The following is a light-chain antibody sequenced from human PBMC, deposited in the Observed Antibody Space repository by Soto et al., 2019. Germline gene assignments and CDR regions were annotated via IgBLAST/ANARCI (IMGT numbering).Light chain of an antibody. V-gene: IGKV3-20*01. Sequence: ETVFTQSPCTLSLSPGERATLSCRASQSVGSDYLAWYQQKPGQAPRLLIYGASSRAAGIPDRFSGSGSGTDFTLTISSLEPEDFAVYYCLDYGSSTFTFGPGTKVDIK. CDR2: GAS. CDR3: LDYGSSTFT. J-gene: IGKJ3*01. CDR1: QSVGSDY.